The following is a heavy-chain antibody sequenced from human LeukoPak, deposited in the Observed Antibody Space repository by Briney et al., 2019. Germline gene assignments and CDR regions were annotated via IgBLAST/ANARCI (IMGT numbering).Heavy chain of an antibody. V-gene: IGHV1-69*01. Sequence: SVKVSCKASGGTFSSYAISWVRQAPGQGLEWMGGITPIFGTANYAQKFQGRVTITADESTSTAYMELSSLRSEDTAVYYCARDSKRGYSGYDSAFDIWGQGTMVTVSS. J-gene: IGHJ3*02. CDR3: ARDSKRGYSGYDSAFDI. CDR2: ITPIFGTA. CDR1: GGTFSSYA. D-gene: IGHD5-12*01.